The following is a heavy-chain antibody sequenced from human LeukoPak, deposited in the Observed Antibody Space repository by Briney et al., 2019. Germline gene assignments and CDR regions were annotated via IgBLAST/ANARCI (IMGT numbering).Heavy chain of an antibody. CDR3: AREKQLTLAL. D-gene: IGHD6-13*01. CDR2: TYYRSKWYN. CDR1: GDSVSSSSVA. Sequence: SQTLSLTCAISGDSVSSSSVAWNWIRQSPSRGLEWLGRTYYRSKWYNDYAESVKSRISINPDTSKNQFSLQLNSVTPEDTAVYYCAREKQLTLALWGQGTLVTVSS. J-gene: IGHJ4*02. V-gene: IGHV6-1*01.